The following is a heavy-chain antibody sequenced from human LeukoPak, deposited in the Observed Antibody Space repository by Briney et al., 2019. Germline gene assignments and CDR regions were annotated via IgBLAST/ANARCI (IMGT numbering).Heavy chain of an antibody. CDR2: ISAYNGNT. CDR1: GYTFTSYG. V-gene: IGHV1-18*01. J-gene: IGHJ4*02. D-gene: IGHD3-10*01. Sequence: GASVKVSCKASGYTFTSYGISWVRQAPGQGLEWMGWISAYNGNTNYAQKLQGRVTMTTDTSTSTAYMELRSLRSDDTAVYYCARDGPRITMVRGVIYWGQGTLVTVSS. CDR3: ARDGPRITMVRGVIY.